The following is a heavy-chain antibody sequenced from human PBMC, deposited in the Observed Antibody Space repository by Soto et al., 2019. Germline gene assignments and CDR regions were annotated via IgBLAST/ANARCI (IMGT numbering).Heavy chain of an antibody. CDR2: IRSKAKSYAT. Sequence: VPPGGSLRLSCAASGFTFSGSAMHWVRQASGKGLEWVGHIRSKAKSYATAYAASVKGRFTISRDDSKSTAYLQMSSLHPEDTAVYYCTRLFAYGDAFNLWGQGTMVTVSS. D-gene: IGHD4-17*01. CDR1: GFTFSGSA. CDR3: TRLFAYGDAFNL. V-gene: IGHV3-73*01. J-gene: IGHJ3*01.